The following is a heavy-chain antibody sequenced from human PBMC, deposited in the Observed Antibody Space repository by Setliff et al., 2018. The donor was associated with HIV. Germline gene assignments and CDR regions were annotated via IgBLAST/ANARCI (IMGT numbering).Heavy chain of an antibody. CDR3: TRAEQQLPYYYYYYGMDV. J-gene: IGHJ6*02. CDR1: GGSFSGYY. D-gene: IGHD6-13*01. V-gene: IGHV4-34*01. CDR2: INHSGST. Sequence: SETLSLTCAVYGGSFSGYYWSWIRQPPGKGLEWIGEINHSGSTNYDPSLKSRVTISVDTSKNQFSLKLSSVTAADTAVYYCTRAEQQLPYYYYYYGMDVWGQGTTVTVSS.